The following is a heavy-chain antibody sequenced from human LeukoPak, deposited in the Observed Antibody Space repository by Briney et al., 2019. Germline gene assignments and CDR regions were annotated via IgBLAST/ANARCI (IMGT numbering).Heavy chain of an antibody. D-gene: IGHD1-1*01. CDR2: ISNNGGST. CDR3: ARAKLRNPGFYDY. Sequence: GGSLRLSCAASGFTFSSYAMHWVRQAPGKGLEYVSAISNNGGSTYYANSVKGRFTISRDNSKNTLYLQMGSLRAEDMALCYCARAKLRNPGFYDYWGQGTLVTVSS. V-gene: IGHV3-64*01. CDR1: GFTFSSYA. J-gene: IGHJ4*02.